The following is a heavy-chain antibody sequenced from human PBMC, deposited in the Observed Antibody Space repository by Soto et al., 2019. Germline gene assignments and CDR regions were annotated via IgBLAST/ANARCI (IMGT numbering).Heavy chain of an antibody. CDR3: ARGELGIFGAPGYFDY. CDR2: ISSSSSTI. CDR1: GFSFSTYS. J-gene: IGHJ4*02. V-gene: IGHV3-48*02. D-gene: IGHD3-3*01. Sequence: PGGSLRLSCAASGFSFSTYSMNWVRQAPGKGLEWVSYISSSSSTIYYADSVKGRFTISRDNAKNSLYLQMNSLRDEDTAVYYCARGELGIFGAPGYFDYWGQGTLVTVSS.